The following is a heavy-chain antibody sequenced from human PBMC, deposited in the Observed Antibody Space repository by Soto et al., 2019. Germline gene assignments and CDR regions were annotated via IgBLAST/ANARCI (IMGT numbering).Heavy chain of an antibody. V-gene: IGHV3-53*01. CDR3: ARIPYDNSGTIFDY. J-gene: IGHJ4*02. CDR2: IYAGTIT. Sequence: GGSLRLSCAVSGITVSSYYMSWVRQAAGKGLEWVSVIYAGTITYYADSVKGRFTIYRDNSKNTLNLEMNSLRVEDTAVYYCARIPYDNSGTIFDYWGQGTLVTVSS. D-gene: IGHD3-22*01. CDR1: GITVSSYY.